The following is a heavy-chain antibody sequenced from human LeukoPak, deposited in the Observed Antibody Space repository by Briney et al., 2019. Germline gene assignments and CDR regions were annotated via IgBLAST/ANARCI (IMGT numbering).Heavy chain of an antibody. CDR3: ARDGYDSSGYHFDY. D-gene: IGHD3-22*01. J-gene: IGHJ4*02. Sequence: SETLSLTCTVSGGSISSSSYYWGWIRQPPGKGLEWIGSIYYSGSTYYNPSLKSRVTISVDTSKNQFSLKLSSVTAADTAVYYCARDGYDSSGYHFDYWGQGTLVTVSS. CDR2: IYYSGST. CDR1: GGSISSSSYY. V-gene: IGHV4-39*02.